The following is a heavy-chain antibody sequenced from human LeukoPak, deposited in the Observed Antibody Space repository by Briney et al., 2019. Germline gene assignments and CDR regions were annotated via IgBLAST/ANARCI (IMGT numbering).Heavy chain of an antibody. CDR3: ARVYSSSAPSSMDV. V-gene: IGHV1-2*02. J-gene: IGHJ6*02. Sequence: ASVTLSCKASGYTFTGYYMHWVRQAPGQGLEWMGWINPNSGGTNYAQTFQGRMTMTRDTSISTAYMELSRLRCDGAAVYYCARVYSSSAPSSMDVWGQGATV. CDR2: INPNSGGT. D-gene: IGHD6-6*01. CDR1: GYTFTGYY.